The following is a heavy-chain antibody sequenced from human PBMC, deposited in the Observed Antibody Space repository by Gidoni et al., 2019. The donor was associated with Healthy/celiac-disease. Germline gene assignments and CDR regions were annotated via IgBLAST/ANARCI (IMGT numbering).Heavy chain of an antibody. V-gene: IGHV3-9*01. Sequence: EVQLVESGGGLVQPGRSLRLSCAASGFTFDDYAMHWVRQAPGKGLEWVSGISWNSGSIGYADSVKGRFTISRDNAKNSLYLQMNSLRAEDTALYYCAKDMGMDVWGQGTTVTVSS. J-gene: IGHJ6*02. CDR3: AKDMGMDV. CDR2: ISWNSGSI. CDR1: GFTFDDYA.